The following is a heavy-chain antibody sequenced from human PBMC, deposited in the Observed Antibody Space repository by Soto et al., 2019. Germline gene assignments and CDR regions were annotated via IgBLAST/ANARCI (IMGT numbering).Heavy chain of an antibody. Sequence: GASVKVSCKASGGTFSSYTISWARQAPGQGLEWMGRIIPILGIANYAQKFQGRVTITADKSTSTAYMELSSLRSEDTAVYYCARDLAPYYYGSGSYSPQNYWGQGTLVTVSS. CDR2: IIPILGIA. CDR1: GGTFSSYT. V-gene: IGHV1-69*04. D-gene: IGHD3-10*01. J-gene: IGHJ4*02. CDR3: ARDLAPYYYGSGSYSPQNY.